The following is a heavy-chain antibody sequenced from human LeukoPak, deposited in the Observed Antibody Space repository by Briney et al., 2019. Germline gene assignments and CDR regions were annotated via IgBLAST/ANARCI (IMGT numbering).Heavy chain of an antibody. Sequence: PSETLSLTCTVSGGSTSSSSYYWGWIRQPPGKGLEWIGSIYYSGSTYYNPPLKSRVTISVDTSKNQFSLKLSSVTAADTAVYYCARLSGYSFDYWGQGTLVTVSS. CDR1: GGSTSSSSYY. D-gene: IGHD3-22*01. CDR2: IYYSGST. CDR3: ARLSGYSFDY. V-gene: IGHV4-39*01. J-gene: IGHJ4*02.